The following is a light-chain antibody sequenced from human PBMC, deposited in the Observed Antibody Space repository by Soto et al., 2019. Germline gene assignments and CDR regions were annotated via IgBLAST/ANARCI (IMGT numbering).Light chain of an antibody. CDR2: SDD. V-gene: IGLV1-40*01. CDR3: QSYDNNRDYV. J-gene: IGLJ1*01. CDR1: SSNIGAGYV. Sequence: QSVLTQPPSVSGAPGQRVTISCTGSSSNIGAGYVVHWYQQLPGAAPKLLIFSDDNRPSGVPDRFSGSNSGTSASLTITGLQPEDEADYYCQSYDNNRDYVFGSGTKVPS.